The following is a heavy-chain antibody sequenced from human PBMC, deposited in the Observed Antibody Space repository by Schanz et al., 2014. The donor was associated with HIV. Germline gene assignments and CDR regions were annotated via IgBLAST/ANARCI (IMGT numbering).Heavy chain of an antibody. J-gene: IGHJ4*02. D-gene: IGHD4-17*01. CDR3: VMGTTVGNSFDS. CDR1: GFTFSNYG. Sequence: QVQLVESGGGVVQPGRSLRLSCAVSGFTFSNYGMHWVRQAPGKGLEWVAVIWYDGSNKYYADSVKGRFTISRDSSKNTLYLQMNSLRAEDTAVYYCVMGTTVGNSFDSWGQGTLVTVSS. CDR2: IWYDGSNK. V-gene: IGHV3-33*01.